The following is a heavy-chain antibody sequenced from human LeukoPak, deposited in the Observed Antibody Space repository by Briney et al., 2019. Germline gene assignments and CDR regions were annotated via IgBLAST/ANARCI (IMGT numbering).Heavy chain of an antibody. Sequence: GASVKVSCKASGYTFIGHYMHWVRQAPGQGLEWMGWINSDSGGTKYAQKFKGRVIMTRDTSISTAYMELSRLKSDGTAIYYCARGRIHAWSDAFDIWGQGTTVTVSS. CDR3: ARGRIHAWSDAFDI. D-gene: IGHD5-18*01. CDR1: GYTFIGHY. CDR2: INSDSGGT. J-gene: IGHJ3*02. V-gene: IGHV1-2*02.